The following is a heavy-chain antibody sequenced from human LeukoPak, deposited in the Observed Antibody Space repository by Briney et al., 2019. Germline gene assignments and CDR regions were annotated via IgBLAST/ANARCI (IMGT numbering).Heavy chain of an antibody. CDR2: INSDGRSK. D-gene: IGHD1-14*01. Sequence: GVTLRLSYAASGFTFNSNCMQGVPPVPGKGWVGGLRINSDGRSKVHADSVRGTFTIYRDNRKTTLHVQIMSTIAEDAAVYYGSTGSAHAFDIWGRGTMVTVSS. CDR3: STGSAHAFDI. CDR1: GFTFNSNC. V-gene: IGHV3-74*01. J-gene: IGHJ3*02.